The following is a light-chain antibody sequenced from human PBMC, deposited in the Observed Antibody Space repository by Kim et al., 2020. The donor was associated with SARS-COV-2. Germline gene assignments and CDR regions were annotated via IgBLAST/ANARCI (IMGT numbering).Light chain of an antibody. CDR3: CSYATSSTLL. Sequence: GQSITSSRTRPSGDVGSYSFASWYPQHPGKAPNVFIYDVSERPSGVSNRVSVSKSGNTASLTIPGLQADDEADYYCCSYATSSTLLFGEGTQLTVL. J-gene: IGLJ3*02. CDR2: DVS. V-gene: IGLV2-14*03. CDR1: SGDVGSYSF.